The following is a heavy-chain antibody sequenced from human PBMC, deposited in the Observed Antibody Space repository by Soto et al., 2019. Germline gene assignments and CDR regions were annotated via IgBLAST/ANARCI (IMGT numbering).Heavy chain of an antibody. CDR2: INPNSGGT. Sequence: ASVKVSCKASGYTFTGYYMHWVRQAPGQGLEWMGWINPNSGGTNYAQKFQGRVTMTRDTSISTAYMELSRLRSDDTAVYYCARDLKSSGWSVVDYCGMDVWGQGTTVTVSS. CDR3: ARDLKSSGWSVVDYCGMDV. D-gene: IGHD6-19*01. J-gene: IGHJ6*02. V-gene: IGHV1-2*02. CDR1: GYTFTGYY.